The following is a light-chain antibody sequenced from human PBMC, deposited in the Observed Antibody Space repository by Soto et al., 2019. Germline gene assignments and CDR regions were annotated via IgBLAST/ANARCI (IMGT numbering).Light chain of an antibody. CDR1: QSVSSR. CDR3: QHRGIWPRGLT. Sequence: EIVLTQSPATLSLSPGERATLSCRTSQSVSSRFAWFQQKPGQAPRLLIYGASNRATGIPARFSGSGSGTDFTLTISSLEPEDSAVYYCQHRGIWPRGLTFGGGTKVEFK. CDR2: GAS. J-gene: IGKJ4*01. V-gene: IGKV3-11*01.